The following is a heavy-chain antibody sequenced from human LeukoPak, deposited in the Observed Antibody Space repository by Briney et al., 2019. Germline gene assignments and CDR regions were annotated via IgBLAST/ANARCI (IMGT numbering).Heavy chain of an antibody. CDR3: ARLGSSWALDY. J-gene: IGHJ4*02. V-gene: IGHV3-33*01. CDR2: IWYDGSNK. Sequence: GRSLRLSCATSGFTFSSYGILWVRQAPGKGLEWVAVIWYDGSNKYYADSVKGRFTISRDNSKKTLNLQMNTLRAEDTAEYYCARLGSSWALDYWGQGTLVTVSS. CDR1: GFTFSSYG. D-gene: IGHD6-13*01.